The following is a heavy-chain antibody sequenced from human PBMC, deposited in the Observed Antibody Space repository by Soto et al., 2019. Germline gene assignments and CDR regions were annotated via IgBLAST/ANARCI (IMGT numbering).Heavy chain of an antibody. CDR3: AREGELGFGDYYQYGMDV. CDR2: IVVGSGNT. V-gene: IGHV1-58*02. D-gene: IGHD3-3*01. CDR1: GFTFTSSA. J-gene: IGHJ6*02. Sequence: VASVKVSCKASGFTFTSSAMQWVRQARGQRLEWIGWIVVGSGNTNYAQKFQERVTITRDMSTSTAYMELSSLRSEDTAVYYCAREGELGFGDYYQYGMDVWGQGTTVTVSS.